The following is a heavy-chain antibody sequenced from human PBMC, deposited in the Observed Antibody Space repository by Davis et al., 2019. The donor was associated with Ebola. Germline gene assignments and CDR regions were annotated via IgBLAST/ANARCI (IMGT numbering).Heavy chain of an antibody. CDR2: INRDGSDK. V-gene: IGHV3-7*01. D-gene: IGHD2-15*01. CDR1: QFAFSSNH. CDR3: ARDLRYCSGGSCTKGLDY. Sequence: GGSLRLSCVASQFAFSSNHMTWVRQVAGKGLEWVANINRDGSDKQYVDSVKGRFSISRDNSKNTLYLQMNSLRAEDTAVYYCARDLRYCSGGSCTKGLDYWGQGTLVTVSS. J-gene: IGHJ4*02.